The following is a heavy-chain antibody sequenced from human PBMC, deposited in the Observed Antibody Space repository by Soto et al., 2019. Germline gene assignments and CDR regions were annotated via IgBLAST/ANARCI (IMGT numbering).Heavy chain of an antibody. CDR3: AKVRVTMVRGVLLGFDY. CDR2: ISGSGGST. Sequence: PGGSLRLSCAASGFTFSSYGMHWVRQAPGKGLEWVSAISGSGGSTYYADSVKGRFTISRDNSKNTLYLQMNSLRAEDTAVYYCAKVRVTMVRGVLLGFDYWGQGTLVTVSS. CDR1: GFTFSSYG. V-gene: IGHV3-23*01. J-gene: IGHJ4*02. D-gene: IGHD3-10*01.